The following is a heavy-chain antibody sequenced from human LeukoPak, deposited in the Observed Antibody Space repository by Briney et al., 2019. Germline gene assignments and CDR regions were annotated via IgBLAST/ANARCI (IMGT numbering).Heavy chain of an antibody. D-gene: IGHD2-2*01. CDR3: ARDSSTSCYDY. CDR1: GYTFTSYY. Sequence: ASVKVSCKASGYTFTSYYMHWARQAPGQGLEWMGIINPSGGTTSYAQKFQGRVTMTRDTSTITVYMELSSLRSEDTAVYYCARDSSTSCYDYWSQGTLVTVSS. J-gene: IGHJ4*02. V-gene: IGHV1-46*01. CDR2: INPSGGTT.